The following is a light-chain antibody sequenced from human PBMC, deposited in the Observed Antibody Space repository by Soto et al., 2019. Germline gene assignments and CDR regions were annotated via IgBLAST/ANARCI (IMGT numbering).Light chain of an antibody. CDR1: QSVRTK. J-gene: IGKJ1*01. CDR2: GAS. V-gene: IGKV3-20*01. CDR3: QQFGSSPRS. Sequence: ESVVTLSLDTVPVSPWEKXPXSCRASQSVRTKVAWYQQTPGQAPRLIIYGASSRATGITDRFSGSGSGTDFTLTISRLEPEDFAVYYCQQFGSSPRSFGQWTKLDIK.